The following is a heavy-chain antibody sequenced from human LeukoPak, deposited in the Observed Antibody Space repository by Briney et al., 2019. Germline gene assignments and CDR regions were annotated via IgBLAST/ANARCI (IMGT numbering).Heavy chain of an antibody. V-gene: IGHV4-31*03. CDR3: ARYRSSTNCYKGGFDP. J-gene: IGHJ5*02. D-gene: IGHD2-2*02. CDR2: IYYSGST. CDR1: GGSISSGGYY. Sequence: SETLSLTCTVSGGSISSGGYYWSWIRQHPGKGLEWIGYIYYSGSTYSSPSLKSRVTISVDTSKNQFSLNLSSVTAADTAVYYCARYRSSTNCYKGGFDPWGQGTLVTVSS.